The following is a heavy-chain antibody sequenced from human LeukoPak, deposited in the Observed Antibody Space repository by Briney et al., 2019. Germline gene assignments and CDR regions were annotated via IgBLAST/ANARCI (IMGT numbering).Heavy chain of an antibody. CDR1: GGSFSGYY. CDR3: ARVVDTHFDY. Sequence: PPSETLSLTCAVYGGSFSGYYWSWIRQPPGKGLVWVSRIKSDGSTTTYADSVKGRFTISRDNAKNTLYLQMNSLRAEDTAVYYCARVVDTHFDYWGQGTLVTVSS. D-gene: IGHD5-18*01. CDR2: IKSDGSTT. J-gene: IGHJ4*02. V-gene: IGHV3-74*01.